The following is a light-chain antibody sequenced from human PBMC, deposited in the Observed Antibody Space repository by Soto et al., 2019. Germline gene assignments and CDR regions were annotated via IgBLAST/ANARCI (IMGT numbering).Light chain of an antibody. J-gene: IGLJ2*01. CDR1: SSDVGGYNY. CDR3: SSYTSSSVV. CDR2: DVS. V-gene: IGLV2-14*01. Sequence: QSALTQPASVSGSPGQSITISCTGTSSDVGGYNYVSWYQQNPGKAPKLMIYDVSNRPSGVSNRFSGSKSGNTASLTISGLQAEDEAAYYCSSYTSSSVVFGGGTKVTVL.